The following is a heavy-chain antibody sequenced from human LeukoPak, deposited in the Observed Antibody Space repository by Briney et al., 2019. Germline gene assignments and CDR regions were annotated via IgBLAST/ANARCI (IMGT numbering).Heavy chain of an antibody. J-gene: IGHJ4*02. Sequence: GGPLRLSCAASGFTFDDYAMHWVRQAPGKGLEWVSLISWDGGSTYYADSVKGRFTISRDNSKNSLYLQMNSLRAEDTALYYCAKDGGIGYYYDSSGYYPFDYWGQGTLVTVSS. CDR2: ISWDGGST. D-gene: IGHD3-22*01. CDR3: AKDGGIGYYYDSSGYYPFDY. CDR1: GFTFDDYA. V-gene: IGHV3-43D*03.